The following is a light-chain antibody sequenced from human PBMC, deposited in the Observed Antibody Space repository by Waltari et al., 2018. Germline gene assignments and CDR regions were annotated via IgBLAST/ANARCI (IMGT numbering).Light chain of an antibody. Sequence: DIQMTQSPSSLSASVGDRVTITCRASQSISSYLNWYQQKPGKAPKLLIYAASSLQSGVPSRVSGSGSGTDFTLTISSLQPEDFATYYCQQSYSTPPAWTFGQGTKLEIK. CDR1: QSISSY. J-gene: IGKJ1*01. CDR3: QQSYSTPPAWT. V-gene: IGKV1-39*01. CDR2: AAS.